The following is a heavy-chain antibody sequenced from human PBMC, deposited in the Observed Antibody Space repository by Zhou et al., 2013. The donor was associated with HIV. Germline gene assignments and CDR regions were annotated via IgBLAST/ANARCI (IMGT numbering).Heavy chain of an antibody. J-gene: IGHJ3*02. CDR2: IIPIFGTP. D-gene: IGHD6-6*01. CDR1: GYTLIELS. V-gene: IGHV1-69*05. Sequence: QVYLVQSGAEVKKPGAAVKVSCKISGYTLIELSMHWVRQAPGQGLEWMGGIIPIFGTPNYAQKFQGRVTITTDESTTTAYMELSSLRPGDTAVYYCAREQSPAAARFNRGDAFNIWGQGTMVTVSS. CDR3: AREQSPAAARFNRGDAFNI.